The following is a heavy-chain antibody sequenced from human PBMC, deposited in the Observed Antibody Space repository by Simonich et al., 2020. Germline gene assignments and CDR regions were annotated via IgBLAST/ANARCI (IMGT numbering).Heavy chain of an antibody. V-gene: IGHV3-48*03. CDR2: ISSSGGNI. D-gene: IGHD4-17*01. CDR3: ARHYYGDYYFDY. Sequence: EVQLVESGGGLVQPGGSLRLSCAASGLTFSSYEMNWVSQAPGNASEWVLYISSSGGNIYYADSVKGRFTISRDNAKNSLYLQMNSLRAEDTAVYYCARHYYGDYYFDYWGQGTLVTVSS. CDR1: GLTFSSYE. J-gene: IGHJ4*02.